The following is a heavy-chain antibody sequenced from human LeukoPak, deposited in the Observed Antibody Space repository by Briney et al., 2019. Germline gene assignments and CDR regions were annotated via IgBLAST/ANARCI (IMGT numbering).Heavy chain of an antibody. D-gene: IGHD7-27*01. J-gene: IGHJ2*01. CDR2: ISGRGEHT. CDR1: GFTFSSYA. V-gene: IGHV3-23*01. CDR3: ARDLSGDWYFDL. Sequence: PGGSLRLSCAASGFTFSSYAMSWVRQAPGKGLEWVSVISGRGEHTYYADSVKGRFTISRDNSNNTLYLQINSLRAEDAAVYYCARDLSGDWYFDLWGRGTLVTVSS.